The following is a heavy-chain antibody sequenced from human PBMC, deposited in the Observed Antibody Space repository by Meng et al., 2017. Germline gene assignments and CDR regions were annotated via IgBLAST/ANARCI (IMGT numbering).Heavy chain of an antibody. V-gene: IGHV3-30*04. CDR1: GFTFSSYA. CDR2: ISYDGSNK. D-gene: IGHD6-19*01. J-gene: IGHJ4*02. CDR3: ARDLSYSSGWSFDY. Sequence: GESLKISCAASGFTFSSYAMHWVRQAPGKGLGWVAVISYDGSNKYYADSVKGRFTISRDNSKNTLYLQMNSLRAEDTAVYYCARDLSYSSGWSFDYWGQGTLVTVSS.